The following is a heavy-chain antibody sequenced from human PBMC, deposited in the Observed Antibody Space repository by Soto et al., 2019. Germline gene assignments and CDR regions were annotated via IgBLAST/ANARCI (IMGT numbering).Heavy chain of an antibody. Sequence: PSETLSLTCTVSGGSISSGGYYWSWIRQHPGKGLEWIGYIYYSGSTYYNPSLKSRVTISVDTSKSQFSLKLSSVTAADTVVYYCARFLGSGSYPPLAPWGQGTLVTVSS. D-gene: IGHD3-10*01. J-gene: IGHJ5*02. CDR3: ARFLGSGSYPPLAP. CDR1: GGSISSGGYY. V-gene: IGHV4-31*03. CDR2: IYYSGST.